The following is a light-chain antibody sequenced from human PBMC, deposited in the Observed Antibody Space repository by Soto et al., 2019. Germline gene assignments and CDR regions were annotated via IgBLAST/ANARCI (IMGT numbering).Light chain of an antibody. CDR3: QQYGSSPPYT. CDR2: GAS. V-gene: IGKV3-20*01. CDR1: QSVTSSS. Sequence: EIVLTQSPGTLSLSPGERATLFCRASQSVTSSSIAWHQQKPGQAPRLLIYGASSRATGIPDRFSASGSGTDFTLTISRLEPEDFAVYYCQQYGSSPPYTFGQGTKLEIK. J-gene: IGKJ2*01.